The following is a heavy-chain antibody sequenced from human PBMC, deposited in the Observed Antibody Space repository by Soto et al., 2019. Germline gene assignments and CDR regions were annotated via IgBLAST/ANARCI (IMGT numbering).Heavy chain of an antibody. D-gene: IGHD6-13*01. CDR2: TYYRSKWYN. J-gene: IGHJ4*02. CDR3: ARVVGSSEHDY. CDR1: GDGVSSNSSA. V-gene: IGHV6-1*01. Sequence: SQTLSLTCAISGDGVSSNSSAWNCIRQSPSRGLEWLGRTYYRSKWYNDYAVSVKGRIIINPDTSKNQFSLQLNSVTPEDTAVYYCARVVGSSEHDYWGQGTLVTAPQ.